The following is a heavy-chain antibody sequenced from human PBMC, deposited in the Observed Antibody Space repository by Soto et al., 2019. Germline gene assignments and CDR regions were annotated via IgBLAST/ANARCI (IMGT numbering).Heavy chain of an antibody. V-gene: IGHV3-21*01. D-gene: IGHD6-19*01. CDR3: ARDKCQSGWHGFDF. Sequence: PGGSLRLSCVVSGFTFNAYSMNWVRQAPGKGLEWVSSITSKSSYTYYADSVKGRFTISRDNARNSLFLDMSSLRVEDTAVYYCARDKCQSGWHGFDFWGQGTPVTVSS. CDR1: GFTFNAYS. J-gene: IGHJ4*02. CDR2: ITSKSSYT.